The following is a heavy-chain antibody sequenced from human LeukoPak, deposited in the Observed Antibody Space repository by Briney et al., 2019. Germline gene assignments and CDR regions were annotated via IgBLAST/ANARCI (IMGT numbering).Heavy chain of an antibody. Sequence: SETLSLTCAVYGGSFSGYYWSWIRQPPGKGLEWIGEINHSGSTNYNPSLKSRVTISVDTSKNQFSLKLSSVTAADTAVYYCARGVYSSGSLLDPYYMDVWGKGTTVTVSS. V-gene: IGHV4-34*01. D-gene: IGHD6-25*01. CDR1: GGSFSGYY. CDR2: INHSGST. J-gene: IGHJ6*03. CDR3: ARGVYSSGSLLDPYYMDV.